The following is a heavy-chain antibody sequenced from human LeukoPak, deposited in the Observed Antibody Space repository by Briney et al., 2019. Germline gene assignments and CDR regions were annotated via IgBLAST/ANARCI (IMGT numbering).Heavy chain of an antibody. CDR1: GFTFNDYY. CDR3: VMTAGPPTDH. Sequence: PGGSLRLSXTRSGFTFNDYYMSWVRQAPRNAMEWLSFISAGGYPIYYADSVRGRFTISRDTAKNSLYLQMNSLRDEDTAVYYCVMTAGPPTDHWGQGDLVTVSS. CDR2: ISAGGYPI. J-gene: IGHJ4*01. V-gene: IGHV3-11*04.